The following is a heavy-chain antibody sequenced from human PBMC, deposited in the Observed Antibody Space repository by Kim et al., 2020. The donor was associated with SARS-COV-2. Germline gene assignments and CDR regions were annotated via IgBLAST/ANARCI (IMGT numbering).Heavy chain of an antibody. J-gene: IGHJ4*02. V-gene: IGHV3-23*01. D-gene: IGHD2-15*01. CDR1: GFTFSTYA. CDR2: ISGGGDST. Sequence: GGSLRLSCAASGFTFSTYAMNWVRQAPGKGLEWVSFISGGGDSTYYADSVKGRFTISRDNSRNTLYLQMSSLRAEDTAVYYCAKRGGACYFEYWGQGTLV. CDR3: AKRGGACYFEY.